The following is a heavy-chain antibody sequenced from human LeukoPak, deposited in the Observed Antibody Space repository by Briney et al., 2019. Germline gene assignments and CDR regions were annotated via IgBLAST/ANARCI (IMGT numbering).Heavy chain of an antibody. CDR2: IYYGGST. J-gene: IGHJ4*02. Sequence: LSETLSLTCIVSGGSISSYYWSWIRQPPGKGLEWIGYIYYGGSTNYNPSLKNRVTISVDTSKNQFSLELTSVTAADTAVYYCSRGAFLTPDYWGQGALVTVSS. V-gene: IGHV4-59*01. D-gene: IGHD2/OR15-2a*01. CDR3: SRGAFLTPDY. CDR1: GGSISSYY.